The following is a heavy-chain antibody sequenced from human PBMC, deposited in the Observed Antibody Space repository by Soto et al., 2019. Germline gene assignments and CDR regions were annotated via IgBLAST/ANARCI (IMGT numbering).Heavy chain of an antibody. J-gene: IGHJ6*02. Sequence: GGSLRLSCAASGFTVSSNYMSWVRQAPGKGLEWVSVIYSGGSTYYADSVKGRFTISRDNSKNTLYLQMNSLRAEDTAVYYCARPCTVTTPSDRDYYYGMDVWGQGTTVTVSS. CDR1: GFTVSSNY. CDR3: ARPCTVTTPSDRDYYYGMDV. D-gene: IGHD4-17*01. CDR2: IYSGGST. V-gene: IGHV3-53*01.